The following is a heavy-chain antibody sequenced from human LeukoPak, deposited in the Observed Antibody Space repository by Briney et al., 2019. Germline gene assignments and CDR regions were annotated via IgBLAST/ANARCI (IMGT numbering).Heavy chain of an antibody. CDR2: VSHSGST. CDR1: GGSFSAYY. Sequence: PSETLSLTCAVYGGSFSAYYWTWIRQPPGKGLEWIGEVSHSGSTNYNPSLKSRVTISVDTSKNQFSLKLSSVTAADTAVYYCARGGYYDSSGYYGGGSYYFDYWGQGTLVTVSS. CDR3: ARGGYYDSSGYYGGGSYYFDY. D-gene: IGHD3-22*01. V-gene: IGHV4-34*01. J-gene: IGHJ4*02.